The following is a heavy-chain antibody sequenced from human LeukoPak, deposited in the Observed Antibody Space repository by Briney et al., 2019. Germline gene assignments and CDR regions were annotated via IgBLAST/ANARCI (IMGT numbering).Heavy chain of an antibody. CDR3: ARDKGSVAGPFDY. J-gene: IGHJ4*02. Sequence: SETLSLTCAVSGGSISSYYWSWIRQPPGKGLEWIGYIYYSGSTNYNPSLKSRVTISVDTSKNQFSLKLSSVTAADTAVYYCARDKGSVAGPFDYWGQGTLVTISS. V-gene: IGHV4-59*12. D-gene: IGHD6-19*01. CDR2: IYYSGST. CDR1: GGSISSYY.